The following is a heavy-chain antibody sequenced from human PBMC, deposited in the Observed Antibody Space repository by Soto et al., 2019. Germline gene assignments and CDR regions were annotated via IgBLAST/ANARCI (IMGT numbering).Heavy chain of an antibody. D-gene: IGHD1-26*01. V-gene: IGHV3-30*18. CDR2: ISYDGSNK. CDR3: TKDGISGSYMYYFDY. Sequence: GGSLRLSCAASGFPFSSHGMHWVRQAPGKGLEWLAVISYDGSNKYYADSVKGRFTISRDNAKNTLYLQMNSLIAEDTAVYYCTKDGISGSYMYYFDYWGQGTLVTVSS. J-gene: IGHJ4*02. CDR1: GFPFSSHG.